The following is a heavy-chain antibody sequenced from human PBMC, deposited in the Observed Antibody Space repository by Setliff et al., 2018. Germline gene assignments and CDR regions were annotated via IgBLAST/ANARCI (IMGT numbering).Heavy chain of an antibody. CDR1: GFSISSGYY. D-gene: IGHD3-22*01. CDR3: ARAHTWSLPNDNSGYPGWFDP. V-gene: IGHV4-38-2*01. Sequence: LSLTCAVSGFSISSGYYWGWIRQPPGKGLEWIVNIHHSGKAYYNPSLKSRVTMSVDTSKNHVSLKLSSVTAVDTAVYYCARAHTWSLPNDNSGYPGWFDPWGQGTLVTVSS. J-gene: IGHJ5*02. CDR2: IHHSGKA.